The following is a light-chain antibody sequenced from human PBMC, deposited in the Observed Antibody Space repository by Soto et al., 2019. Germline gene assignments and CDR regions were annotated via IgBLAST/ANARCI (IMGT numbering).Light chain of an antibody. CDR2: DAS. CDR1: QSISLS. Sequence: DIRMTQSPSTLSAFVGDRVTITCRASQSISLSLAWYQQKPGKAPDLLISDASNLERGVPSRFSGSGSGTEFTLTISSLQPDDFATYYCQQYNSYWTCGPGTKVEIK. V-gene: IGKV1-5*01. J-gene: IGKJ1*01. CDR3: QQYNSYWT.